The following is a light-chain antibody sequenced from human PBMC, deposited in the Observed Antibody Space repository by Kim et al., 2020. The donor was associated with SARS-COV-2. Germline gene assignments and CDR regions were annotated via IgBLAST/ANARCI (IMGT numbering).Light chain of an antibody. CDR2: GAS. CDR3: QQYNDWPLIT. V-gene: IGKV3-15*01. CDR1: QSVGNN. Sequence: SPGERVTLSCRASQSVGNNLAWYQQRPGQAPRLLIYGASTRATDISARFSGDGSGTEFTLTIRSLQSEDFAVYYCQQYNDWPLITFGGGTKVDIK. J-gene: IGKJ4*01.